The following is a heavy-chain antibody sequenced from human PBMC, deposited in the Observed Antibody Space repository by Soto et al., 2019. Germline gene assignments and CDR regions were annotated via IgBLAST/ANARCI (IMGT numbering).Heavy chain of an antibody. D-gene: IGHD3-16*01. J-gene: IGHJ4*02. CDR2: VYWDDDK. CDR1: GFSLNTRDVG. CDR3: AHCRGGVASF. V-gene: IGHV2-5*02. Sequence: QITLNEPGPALVKPTQTLTLTCTFSGFSLNTRDVGVGWIRQPPGKALEWLGVVYWDDDKTYSPSLKSRLTITKDTPKNQVVLRMTKMDPVDTATYYCAHCRGGVASFWGQGTLVTVSS.